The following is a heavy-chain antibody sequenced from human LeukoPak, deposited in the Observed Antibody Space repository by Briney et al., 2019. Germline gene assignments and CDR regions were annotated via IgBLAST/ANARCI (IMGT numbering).Heavy chain of an antibody. J-gene: IGHJ3*02. CDR2: IIPIFGTA. Sequence: ASVKVSCKASGGTFSSYAISWVRQAPGQGLEWMGGIIPIFGTANYAQKFQGRVTITADESTSTAYMELSSLRSEDTAVYYCARERYTVTTPDAFDIWGQGTMVTVSS. CDR3: ARERYTVTTPDAFDI. V-gene: IGHV1-69*13. CDR1: GGTFSSYA. D-gene: IGHD4-17*01.